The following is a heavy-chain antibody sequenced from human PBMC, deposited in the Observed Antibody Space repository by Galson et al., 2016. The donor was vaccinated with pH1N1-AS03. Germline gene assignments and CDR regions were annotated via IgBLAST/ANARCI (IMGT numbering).Heavy chain of an antibody. CDR3: ARDPRGPCSSATCATTYYFGMDV. Sequence: SVKVSCKASGYIFTGFYVHWVRQAPGQGLEWMGWINPNNGFTNYAQKFQAWVTMTGDTSISTAYLELYGLKSDATAVYYCARDPRGPCSSATCATTYYFGMDVWGQGTTVIVSS. CDR1: GYIFTGFY. D-gene: IGHD2/OR15-2a*01. V-gene: IGHV1-2*04. J-gene: IGHJ6*02. CDR2: INPNNGFT.